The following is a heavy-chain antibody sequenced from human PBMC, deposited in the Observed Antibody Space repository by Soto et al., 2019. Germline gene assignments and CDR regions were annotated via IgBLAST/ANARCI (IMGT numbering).Heavy chain of an antibody. CDR3: ARVSGSFDFDY. D-gene: IGHD1-26*01. CDR2: ISAYNANT. J-gene: IGHJ4*02. V-gene: IGHV1-18*04. CDR1: GYTFITYG. Sequence: ASVKVSCKASGYTFITYGISWMRQAPGQGLEWMGWISAYNANTNYAQKLQGRVTMTTDTSTSTAYMELRSLRSDDTAVYYCARVSGSFDFDYWGQGTLVTVSS.